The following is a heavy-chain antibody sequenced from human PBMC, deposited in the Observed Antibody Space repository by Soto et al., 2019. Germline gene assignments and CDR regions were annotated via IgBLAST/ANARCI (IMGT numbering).Heavy chain of an antibody. D-gene: IGHD2-15*01. V-gene: IGHV3-48*01. CDR3: AKVRSGGSLYGMAV. J-gene: IGHJ6*02. CDR1: GFTFSSYS. Sequence: GGSLRLSCAASGFTFSSYSMNWVRQAPGKGLEWVSSISSSSSTIYYADSVKGRFTISRDNAKNSLYLQMNSLRAEDTAVYYCAKVRSGGSLYGMAVWGQGTTVTVSS. CDR2: ISSSSSTI.